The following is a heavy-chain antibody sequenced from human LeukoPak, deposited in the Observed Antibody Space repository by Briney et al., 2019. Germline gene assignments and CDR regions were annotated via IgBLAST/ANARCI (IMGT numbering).Heavy chain of an antibody. Sequence: PGGSLRLSCAASGFTFSSYAMTWVRQAPGKGLEWISCIRGTDDTTYYADSVKGRFTISRDNSRSTLYLQMHSLRAEDTAMYYCAKDMYTYDSPYFDSWGQGPLVTVAS. D-gene: IGHD3-22*01. CDR1: GFTFSSYA. CDR2: IRGTDDTT. CDR3: AKDMYTYDSPYFDS. V-gene: IGHV3-23*01. J-gene: IGHJ4*02.